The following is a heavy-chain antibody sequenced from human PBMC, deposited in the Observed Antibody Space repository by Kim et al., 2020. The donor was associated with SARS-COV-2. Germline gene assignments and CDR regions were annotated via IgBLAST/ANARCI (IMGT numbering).Heavy chain of an antibody. Sequence: GGSLRLSCAASGFTFSSYAMHWVRQAPGKGLEWVAVISYDGSNKYYADSVKGRFTISRDNSKNTLYLQMNSLRAEDTAVYYCARGYDYYDSSGYTLFDYWGQGTLVTVSS. D-gene: IGHD3-22*01. J-gene: IGHJ4*02. V-gene: IGHV3-30-3*01. CDR2: ISYDGSNK. CDR1: GFTFSSYA. CDR3: ARGYDYYDSSGYTLFDY.